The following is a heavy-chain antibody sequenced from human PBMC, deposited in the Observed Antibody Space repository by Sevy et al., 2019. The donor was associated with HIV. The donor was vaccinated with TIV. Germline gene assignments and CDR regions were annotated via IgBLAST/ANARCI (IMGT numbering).Heavy chain of an antibody. CDR2: LSFGCGKI. CDR1: GFNFNIYS. V-gene: IGHV3-23*01. Sequence: SGSLRLSCAVSGFNFNIYSMSWVRQAPGKGLERVSTLSFGCGKINYADSVKGRFIISRDDSKNTLYLQMNSLRAEDTAVHFCAREGCTRPHDYWGQGTLVIVSS. D-gene: IGHD2-8*01. J-gene: IGHJ4*02. CDR3: AREGCTRPHDY.